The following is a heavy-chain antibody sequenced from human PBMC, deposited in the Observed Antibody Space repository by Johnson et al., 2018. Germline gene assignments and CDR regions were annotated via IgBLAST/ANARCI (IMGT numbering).Heavy chain of an antibody. D-gene: IGHD2/OR15-2a*01. CDR3: ARESVSMRTGNDGFDL. CDR2: IYEDGST. V-gene: IGHV4-59*11. J-gene: IGHJ3*01. Sequence: QVQLQESGPGLVKPSETLSLICTVSGVSLSLHQWDWIRQAPGKGLEWIGVIYEDGSTNYNPSLKSRVTLSVDRSKNQFSLKRTSPTAADTAVYYCARESVSMRTGNDGFDLWGQGAKVNVSS. CDR1: GVSLSLHQ.